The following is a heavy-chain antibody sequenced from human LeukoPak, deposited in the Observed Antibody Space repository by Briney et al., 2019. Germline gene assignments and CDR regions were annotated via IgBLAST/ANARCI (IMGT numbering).Heavy chain of an antibody. CDR3: ARPQIVAPDVDLAADDNFDI. V-gene: IGHV5-51*01. J-gene: IGHJ3*02. CDR2: IFPGDSDT. CDR1: GYTFTNYW. D-gene: IGHD5-24*01. Sequence: GESLQISCRASGYTFTNYWIGWVRQMPGKGLEWMGLIFPGDSDTRYTPSFQGQVTFSADKSISTAYLQWSSLKASDTAMYYCARPQIVAPDVDLAADDNFDIWGQGTLVIVSS.